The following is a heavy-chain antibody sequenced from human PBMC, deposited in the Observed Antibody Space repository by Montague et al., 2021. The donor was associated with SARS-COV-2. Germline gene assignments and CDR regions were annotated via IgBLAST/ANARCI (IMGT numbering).Heavy chain of an antibody. V-gene: IGHV4-4*02. CDR1: GGSITSDNW. CDR2: IYHSGTT. J-gene: IGHJ5*02. D-gene: IGHD3-16*01. CDR3: ALPLGGARFDP. Sequence: SETLSLTCAVSGGSITSDNWWTWVRQSPGKGLEWIGEIYHSGTTNYNPSLQSRLAISIDKSRNHPSLNLTSVTAADTAIYYCALPLGGARFDPRGQGILVTVSS.